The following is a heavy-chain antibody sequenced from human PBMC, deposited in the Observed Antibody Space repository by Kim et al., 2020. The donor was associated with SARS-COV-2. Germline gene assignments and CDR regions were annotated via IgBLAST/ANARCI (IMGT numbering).Heavy chain of an antibody. J-gene: IGHJ4*02. CDR1: GFTFSRRA. CDR3: SKDHTSSGWPTFYF. V-gene: IGHV3-23*05. Sequence: GGSLRLSCAASGFTFSRRAMSWVRQVPGKGLEWIASVNNNNNPYYADSVKGRFTVSRDITKDTLYLQMNSLRADDTALYYCSKDHTSSGWPTFYFWGQGT. CDR2: VNNNNNP. D-gene: IGHD6-19*01.